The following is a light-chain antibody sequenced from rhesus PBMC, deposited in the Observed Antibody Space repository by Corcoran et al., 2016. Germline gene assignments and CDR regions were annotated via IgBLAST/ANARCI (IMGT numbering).Light chain of an antibody. Sequence: EIVMTQSPATLSLSPGERATLSCRASQRVSSYVAWSQQNPEQAPRLRTYGASSRATGIPERFSGSGSGTEFTLIISSLEPRDVGVYYCQQYNNWKAFGQGTKVEIK. CDR2: GAS. V-gene: IGKV3S9*01. J-gene: IGKJ1*01. CDR1: QRVSSY. CDR3: QQYNNWKA.